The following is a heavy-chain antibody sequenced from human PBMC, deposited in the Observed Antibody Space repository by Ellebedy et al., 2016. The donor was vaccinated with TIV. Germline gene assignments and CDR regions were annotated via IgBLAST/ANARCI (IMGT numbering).Heavy chain of an antibody. Sequence: PGGSLRLSCAASGFTFSGYAIHWVRQAPGKGLEWVTAISYDGTYKYYADSVKGRFTVSRDNSKNTLYLQMNSLRADDTAVYYCAMTIFGVVMSGMDVWGQGTTVTVSS. D-gene: IGHD3-3*01. CDR1: GFTFSGYA. CDR2: ISYDGTYK. CDR3: AMTIFGVVMSGMDV. J-gene: IGHJ6*02. V-gene: IGHV3-30*04.